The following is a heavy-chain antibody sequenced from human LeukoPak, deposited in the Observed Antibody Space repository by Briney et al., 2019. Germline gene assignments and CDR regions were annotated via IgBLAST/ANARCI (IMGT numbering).Heavy chain of an antibody. CDR1: GFTFSSYA. D-gene: IGHD2-15*01. Sequence: GGSLRLSCAASGFTFSSYAMSWVRQAPGKGLVWVSDISGSGGGTYYADSVKGRFTISRANSKNTLYLQMNSLRAEDTAVYYCAKDPRCKYCSGSYYYYYYYMDVWGKGTTVTVSS. CDR2: ISGSGGGT. J-gene: IGHJ6*03. CDR3: AKDPRCKYCSGSYYYYYYYMDV. V-gene: IGHV3-23*01.